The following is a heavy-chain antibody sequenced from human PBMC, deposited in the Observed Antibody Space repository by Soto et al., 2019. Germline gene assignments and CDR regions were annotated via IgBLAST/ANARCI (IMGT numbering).Heavy chain of an antibody. V-gene: IGHV1-69*13. J-gene: IGHJ6*02. Sequence: SVKVSCKASGGTFSSYAISWVRQAPGQGLEWMGGIIPIFGTANYAQKFQGRVTITADESTSTAYMELSSLRSEDTAVYYCASRYGSGSFYYYYGMDVWGQGTTVTVSS. CDR3: ASRYGSGSFYYYYGMDV. D-gene: IGHD3-10*01. CDR1: GGTFSSYA. CDR2: IIPIFGTA.